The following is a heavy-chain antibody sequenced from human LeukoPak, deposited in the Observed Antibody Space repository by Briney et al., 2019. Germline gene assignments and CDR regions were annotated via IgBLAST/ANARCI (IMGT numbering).Heavy chain of an antibody. J-gene: IGHJ6*02. CDR1: GGTFISYA. CDR2: IIPIFGTA. V-gene: IGHV1-69*01. CDR3: TRDLDYVYGMDV. Sequence: SVKVSCKASGGTFISYAISWVRQAPGQGLEWMGGIIPIFGTANYAQKFQGRVTITADESTSTAYMELSSLRSEDTAVYYCTRDLDYVYGMDVWGQGTTVTVSS. D-gene: IGHD4-17*01.